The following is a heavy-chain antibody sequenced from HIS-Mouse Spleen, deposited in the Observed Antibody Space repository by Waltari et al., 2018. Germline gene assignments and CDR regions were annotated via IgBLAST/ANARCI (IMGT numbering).Heavy chain of an antibody. CDR1: GGSISSSSYY. CDR2: IYYSVST. V-gene: IGHV4-39*07. J-gene: IGHJ2*01. Sequence: LQLQESGPGLVKPSETLSLTCTVSGGSISSSSYYWGWIRQPPGKGLEWIGSIYYSVSTYDNPSLKRRVTISVDTSKNQFSLKLSSVTAADTAVYYCAREIPYSSSWYDWYFDLWGRGTLVTVSS. CDR3: AREIPYSSSWYDWYFDL. D-gene: IGHD6-13*01.